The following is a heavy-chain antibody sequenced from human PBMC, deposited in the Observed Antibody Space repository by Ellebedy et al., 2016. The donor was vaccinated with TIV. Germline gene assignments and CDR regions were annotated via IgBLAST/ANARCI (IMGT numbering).Heavy chain of an antibody. J-gene: IGHJ1*01. CDR1: GGSFSGYY. CDR3: ASAPGYQLLPNL. Sequence: SETLSLTXAVYGGSFSGYYWSWIRQPPGKGLEWIGEINHSGSTNYNPSLKSRVTISVDTSKNQFSLKLSSVTAADTAVYYCASAPGYQLLPNLWGQGTLVTVSS. D-gene: IGHD2-2*01. V-gene: IGHV4-34*01. CDR2: INHSGST.